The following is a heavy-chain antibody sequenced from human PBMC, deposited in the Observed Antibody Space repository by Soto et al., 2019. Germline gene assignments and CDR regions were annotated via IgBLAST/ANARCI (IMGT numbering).Heavy chain of an antibody. V-gene: IGHV1-69*04. CDR1: GGTFSSYT. CDR2: IIPILGIA. Sequence: SVKVSCKASGGTFSSYTISWVRQAPGQGLEWMGRIIPILGIANYAQKFQGRVTITADKSTSTAYMELSSLRSEDTAVYYCARDPQFSSGPLGAFDIWGQGTMVTVSS. D-gene: IGHD6-19*01. CDR3: ARDPQFSSGPLGAFDI. J-gene: IGHJ3*02.